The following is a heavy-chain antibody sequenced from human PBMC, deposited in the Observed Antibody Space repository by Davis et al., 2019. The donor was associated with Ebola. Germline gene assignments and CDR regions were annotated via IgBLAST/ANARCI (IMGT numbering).Heavy chain of an antibody. D-gene: IGHD6-13*01. Sequence: PGGSLRLSCAASGFTFIDYFMSWIRQAPGKGLEWVSYISSSGRTIYYTDSVKGRFTIFRDNSKNTLYLQMNSLRPEDTAVYYCTRDLKQPPPSYYYGMDVWGQGTTVTVSS. J-gene: IGHJ6*02. V-gene: IGHV3-11*01. CDR2: ISSSGRTI. CDR3: TRDLKQPPPSYYYGMDV. CDR1: GFTFIDYF.